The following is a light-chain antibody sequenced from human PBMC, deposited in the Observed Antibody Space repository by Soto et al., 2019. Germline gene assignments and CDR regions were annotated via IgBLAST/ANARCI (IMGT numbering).Light chain of an antibody. V-gene: IGLV2-23*01. CDR1: SSDVGRYNL. CDR2: EGS. CDR3: CSFAGSSTFYV. J-gene: IGLJ1*01. Sequence: QSVLTQPASVSGSPGQSITISCTGTSSDVGRYNLVSWYQQHPGKAPKLMIYEGSKRPSGVSTRFSGSKSGNTASLTISGLQAEDEADYYCCSFAGSSTFYVFGTATQLTVL.